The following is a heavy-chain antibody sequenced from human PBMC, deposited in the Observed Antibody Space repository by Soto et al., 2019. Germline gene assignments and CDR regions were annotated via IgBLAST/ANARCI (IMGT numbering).Heavy chain of an antibody. Sequence: SETLSLTCAVYGGSLSDYSWTWIRQAPRRGLEWIGEVDTSGITNYNPSLESRITFSIDTSNSQFSLKLSSVTAADTAVYYCARHTPAIPISDHWGQGTLVTVSS. CDR2: VDTSGIT. J-gene: IGHJ4*02. CDR1: GGSLSDYS. D-gene: IGHD2-15*01. V-gene: IGHV4-34*01. CDR3: ARHTPAIPISDH.